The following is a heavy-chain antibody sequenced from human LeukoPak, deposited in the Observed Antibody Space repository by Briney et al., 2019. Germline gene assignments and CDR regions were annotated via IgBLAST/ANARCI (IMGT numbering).Heavy chain of an antibody. CDR2: INPNSGGT. Sequence: ASVKVSCKASGYTFTGYYMHWVRQAPGQGLEWMGWINPNSGGTNYAQKFQGRVTMTRDTSISTAYMELSRLRSDDTAVYYCARAMGVSSGRGSVTYWGQGTLVTVSS. CDR3: ARAMGVSSGRGSVTY. J-gene: IGHJ4*02. V-gene: IGHV1-2*02. CDR1: GYTFTGYY. D-gene: IGHD6-19*01.